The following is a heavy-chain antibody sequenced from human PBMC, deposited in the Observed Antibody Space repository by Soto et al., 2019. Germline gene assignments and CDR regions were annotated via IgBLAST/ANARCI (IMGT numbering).Heavy chain of an antibody. CDR3: ACPVPAATHSDYYEMDV. Sequence: EVQLLESGGGLVQPGGSLRLSCAASGFTFSYYTMSWVRQAPGKGLEWVSGISGSGDTIYYADSVKGRFTISRDNSKNTLYLQMNSLRAEDTAVYYFACPVPAATHSDYYEMDVWGQGTRVTVSS. J-gene: IGHJ6*02. CDR2: ISGSGDTI. D-gene: IGHD2-2*01. CDR1: GFTFSYYT. V-gene: IGHV3-23*01.